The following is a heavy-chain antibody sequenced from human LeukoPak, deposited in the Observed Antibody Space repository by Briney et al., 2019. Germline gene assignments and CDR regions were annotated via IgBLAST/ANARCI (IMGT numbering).Heavy chain of an antibody. CDR3: ARRRVPAAIEDAYYYYYMDV. D-gene: IGHD2-2*01. Sequence: ASVKASCKASGYTFTAYYMHWVRQAPGQGLEWMGWINPNSGGTNYAQKFQGRVTMTRDTSISTAYMELSRLRSDDTAVYYCARRRVPAAIEDAYYYYYMDVWGKGTTVTVSS. V-gene: IGHV1-2*02. J-gene: IGHJ6*03. CDR2: INPNSGGT. CDR1: GYTFTAYY.